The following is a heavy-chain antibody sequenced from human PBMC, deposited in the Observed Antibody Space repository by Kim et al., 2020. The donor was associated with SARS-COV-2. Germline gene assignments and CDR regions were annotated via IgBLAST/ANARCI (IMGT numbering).Heavy chain of an antibody. V-gene: IGHV1-69*01. J-gene: IGHJ4*02. CDR3: AKKSSGWFYYFDY. D-gene: IGHD6-19*01. Sequence: YAQKFQGRVTITADESTSPAYMELSSLRSEDTAVYYCAKKSSGWFYYFDYWGQGTLVTVSS.